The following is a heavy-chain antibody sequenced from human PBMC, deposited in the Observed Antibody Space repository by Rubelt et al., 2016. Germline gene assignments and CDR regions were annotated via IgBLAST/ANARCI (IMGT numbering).Heavy chain of an antibody. CDR1: GFTFTTYW. CDR2: INQDGSEK. CDR3: ARGKYGDYVVDY. V-gene: IGHV3-7*01. Sequence: GSLRLSCAASGFTFTTYWMSWVRQAPGKGLEWVANINQDGSEKYYVDSVRGRFTISRDNAKNSLYLQMSSPRAEDTAVYYCARGKYGDYVVDYWGQGTLVTVSS. J-gene: IGHJ4*02. D-gene: IGHD4-17*01.